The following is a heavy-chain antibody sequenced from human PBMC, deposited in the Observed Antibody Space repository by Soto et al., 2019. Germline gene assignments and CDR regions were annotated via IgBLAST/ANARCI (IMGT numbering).Heavy chain of an antibody. CDR2: ISVYNGNI. D-gene: IGHD3-10*01. J-gene: IGHJ4*02. Sequence: QVQLLQSGAAVKKPGASVKVSCKASGYMFNTYGITWVRQAPGQGLEWMGWISVYNGNIDYAQKFEGRVTTTIDTSTSTAYMELKSLTSDDTAVYYCARTYGSGDYFLPFEYWGQGTPVSVSS. CDR1: GYMFNTYG. V-gene: IGHV1-18*01. CDR3: ARTYGSGDYFLPFEY.